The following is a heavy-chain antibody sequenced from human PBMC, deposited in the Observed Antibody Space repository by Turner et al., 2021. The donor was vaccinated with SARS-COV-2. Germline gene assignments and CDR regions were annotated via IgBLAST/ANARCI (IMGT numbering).Heavy chain of an antibody. CDR3: ARVRSLSYYFDS. Sequence: QVQLVQSGAEVKKPGASVTVSCKASGYTFTGYYMHWVRQAPGQGLEWMGWINPNSGGTNYAQEFQGRVTMTRDTSISTAYMELSRLRSDDTAVYYCARVRSLSYYFDSWGQGTLVTVSS. CDR1: GYTFTGYY. J-gene: IGHJ4*02. V-gene: IGHV1-2*02. CDR2: INPNSGGT.